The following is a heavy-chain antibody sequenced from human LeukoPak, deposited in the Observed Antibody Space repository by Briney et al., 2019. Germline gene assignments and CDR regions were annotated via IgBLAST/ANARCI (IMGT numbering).Heavy chain of an antibody. V-gene: IGHV3-21*01. Sequence: GGSLRLSCAASGFTFSSYSMNWVRQAPGKGLEWVSSISSSGGYIYYADSMKGRFTISRDNAKNSLYLQMNSLRAEDTAVYYCAKDARITMIVVVRGARPYYFDYWGQGTLVTVSS. J-gene: IGHJ4*02. D-gene: IGHD3-22*01. CDR3: AKDARITMIVVVRGARPYYFDY. CDR2: ISSSGGYI. CDR1: GFTFSSYS.